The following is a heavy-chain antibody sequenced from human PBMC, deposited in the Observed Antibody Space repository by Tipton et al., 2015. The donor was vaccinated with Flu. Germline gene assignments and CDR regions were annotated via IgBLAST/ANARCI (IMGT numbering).Heavy chain of an antibody. V-gene: IGHV4-38-2*02. CDR2: IYHSGST. CDR1: GDSISSRYY. J-gene: IGHJ4*02. D-gene: IGHD3-10*01. CDR3: ARLLLWVGDRDY. Sequence: TLSLTCTISGDSISSRYYWGWIRQPPGKGLEWIGSIYHSGSTYYNPSLKSRVTISVDTSKNQFSLKLSSVTAADTAMYYCARLLLWVGDRDYWGQGTQVTVSS.